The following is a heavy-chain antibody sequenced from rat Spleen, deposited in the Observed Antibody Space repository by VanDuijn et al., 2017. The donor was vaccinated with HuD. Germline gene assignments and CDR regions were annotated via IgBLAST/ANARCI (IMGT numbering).Heavy chain of an antibody. J-gene: IGHJ2*01. V-gene: IGHV2-6*01. D-gene: IGHD1-7*01. Sequence: QVQLKESGPGLVQPSQTLSLTCTVSGFSLTNYHVSWVRQTPGKGLEWIAAISSGGSTYYNSALKSRLSISRDTSKSQVFLKMNSLQTDDTGTYYCTRDWFHTMGIGNYFDYWGQGVMVTVSS. CDR3: TRDWFHTMGIGNYFDY. CDR1: GFSLTNYH. CDR2: ISSGGST.